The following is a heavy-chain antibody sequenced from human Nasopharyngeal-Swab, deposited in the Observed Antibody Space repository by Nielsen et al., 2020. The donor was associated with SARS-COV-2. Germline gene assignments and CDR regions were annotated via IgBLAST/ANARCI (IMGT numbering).Heavy chain of an antibody. CDR3: ARAVRLYYYGSGSFHD. CDR1: GGSLISNYW. CDR2: INHHGNI. Sequence: GSLRLSCAVSGGSLISNYWWTWVRQSPGKGLEWIGEINHHGNINYNPSLKSRVTISVDQSKSHFSLTLDSVTGADMAVYYCARAVRLYYYGSGSFHDWGQGALVTVSS. D-gene: IGHD3-10*01. V-gene: IGHV4-4*02. J-gene: IGHJ4*02.